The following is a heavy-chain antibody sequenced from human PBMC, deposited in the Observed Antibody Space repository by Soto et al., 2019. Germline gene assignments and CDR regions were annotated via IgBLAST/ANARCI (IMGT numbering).Heavy chain of an antibody. CDR3: AHRQDRGNSSSLVSPTNWFDP. Sequence: SGPTLVKPTQTLTLTCTFSGFSLSTSGVGVGWIRQPPGKALEWLALIYWDDDKRYSPSLKSRLTITKDTSKNQVFLTMTNTDPVDAAKYYCAHRQDRGNSSSLVSPTNWFDPWGQGTLVTVSS. CDR1: GFSLSTSGVG. J-gene: IGHJ5*02. V-gene: IGHV2-5*02. D-gene: IGHD6-6*01. CDR2: IYWDDDK.